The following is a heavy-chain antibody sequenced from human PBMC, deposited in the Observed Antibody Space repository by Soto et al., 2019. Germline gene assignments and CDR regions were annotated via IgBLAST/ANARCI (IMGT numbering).Heavy chain of an antibody. Sequence: PGGSLRLSCAASGFTFSSYGMHWVRQAPGKGLEWVAVIWYDGSNKYYADSVKGRFTISRDNSKNTLYLQMNSLRAEDTAVYYCARTYSSSWYTFDPWGQGTLVTVSS. CDR1: GFTFSSYG. D-gene: IGHD6-13*01. V-gene: IGHV3-33*01. CDR2: IWYDGSNK. CDR3: ARTYSSSWYTFDP. J-gene: IGHJ5*02.